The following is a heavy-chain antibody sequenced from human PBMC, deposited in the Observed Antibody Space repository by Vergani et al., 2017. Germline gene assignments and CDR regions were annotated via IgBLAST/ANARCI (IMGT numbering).Heavy chain of an antibody. D-gene: IGHD2-15*01. CDR1: GGSISSSNW. CDR3: ARVRMGPVYYYYGMDV. V-gene: IGHV4-4*02. CDR2: IYHSGGT. J-gene: IGHJ6*02. Sequence: QVQLQESGPGLVKPSGTLSLTCAVSGGSISSSNWWSWVRQPPGKGLEWIGEIYHSGGTNYNPSLKSRVTISVDKSKNQFSLKLSSVTAADTAVYYWARVRMGPVYYYYGMDVWGQGTTVTVSS.